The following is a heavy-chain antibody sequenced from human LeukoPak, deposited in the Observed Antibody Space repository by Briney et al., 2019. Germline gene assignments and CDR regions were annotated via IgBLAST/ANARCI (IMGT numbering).Heavy chain of an antibody. J-gene: IGHJ4*02. V-gene: IGHV3-7*03. CDR1: GFTFSSYW. D-gene: IGHD5-24*01. Sequence: GGSLRLSCAASGFTFSSYWMTWVRQAPGKGLEWVGNINKDGSERNYGDSVGRFTISRDNVKSLLFLQMNSLRAGDTAVYYCARDRTGHNPGDYWGQGTLVTVSA. CDR2: INKDGSER. CDR3: ARDRTGHNPGDY.